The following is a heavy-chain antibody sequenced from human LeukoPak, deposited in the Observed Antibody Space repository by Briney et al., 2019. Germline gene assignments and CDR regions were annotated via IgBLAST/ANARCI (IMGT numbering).Heavy chain of an antibody. V-gene: IGHV1-46*01. CDR3: ARGSSGPGDY. J-gene: IGHJ4*02. CDR2: INPSGGST. D-gene: IGHD3-10*01. Sequence: ASVKVSCKASGYTFTSYGISWVRQAPGQGLEWMGIINPSGGSTYYAQNFQGRVTMTRDTSTSTVYMGLSSLRSEDTAVYYCARGSSGPGDYWGQGTLVTVSS. CDR1: GYTFTSYG.